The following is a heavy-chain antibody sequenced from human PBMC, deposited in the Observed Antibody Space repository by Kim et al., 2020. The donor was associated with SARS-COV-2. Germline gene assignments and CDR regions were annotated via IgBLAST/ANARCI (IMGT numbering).Heavy chain of an antibody. CDR2: INCDGSST. CDR1: GFTFSSYC. D-gene: IGHD3-22*01. V-gene: IGHV3-74*01. J-gene: IGHJ4*02. Sequence: GGSLRLSCAASGFTFSSYCMHWVRQAPGKGLVWVARINCDGSSTYYADSVKGRFTISRDNAKNTLYLQMNSLRAEDTAVYYCARDGDYYDSSGLFGLDYWGQGTLVTVSS. CDR3: ARDGDYYDSSGLFGLDY.